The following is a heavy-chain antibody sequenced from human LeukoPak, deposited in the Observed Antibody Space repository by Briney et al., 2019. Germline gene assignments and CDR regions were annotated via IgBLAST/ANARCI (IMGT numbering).Heavy chain of an antibody. Sequence: ASVTVSCTASGGTFSSYAISWVRQAPGQGLEWMGGIIPIFGTANYAQKFQGRVTITTDESTSTAYMELSSLRSEDTAVYYCASVDIAARGAFDIWGQGTMVTVSS. CDR1: GGTFSSYA. V-gene: IGHV1-69*05. D-gene: IGHD6-6*01. CDR3: ASVDIAARGAFDI. J-gene: IGHJ3*02. CDR2: IIPIFGTA.